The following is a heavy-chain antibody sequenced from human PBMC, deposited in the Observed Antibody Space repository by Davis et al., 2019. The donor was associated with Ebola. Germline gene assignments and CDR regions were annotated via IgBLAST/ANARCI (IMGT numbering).Heavy chain of an antibody. CDR3: ARRQLGSYKYGFDV. V-gene: IGHV1-3*01. J-gene: IGHJ6*02. D-gene: IGHD6-6*01. CDR1: GYSFIDYT. CDR2: FNAGNGDS. Sequence: ASVKVSCKASGYSFIDYTMHWVRQAPGQKLEWMGWFNAGNGDSGSSQNFQGRVTITTDTSASTGCMELSSLISDDTAVYYCARRQLGSYKYGFDVWGQGTTVTVSS.